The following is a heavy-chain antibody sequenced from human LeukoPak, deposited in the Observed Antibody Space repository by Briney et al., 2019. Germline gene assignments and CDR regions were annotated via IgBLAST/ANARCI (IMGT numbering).Heavy chain of an antibody. D-gene: IGHD5-18*01. J-gene: IGHJ4*02. CDR2: ISYDGRDK. V-gene: IGHV3-30*04. CDR1: GFTFSTYA. Sequence: GGSLRLSCAASGFTFSTYAMRWDRPAPGKGLEWVAAISYDGRDKFHADSMKGRFTTSRDNSKNSLFLQMNSLGAEDTAVYYCAGECVYTAPGAFDYWGQGTLVTVSS. CDR3: AGECVYTAPGAFDY.